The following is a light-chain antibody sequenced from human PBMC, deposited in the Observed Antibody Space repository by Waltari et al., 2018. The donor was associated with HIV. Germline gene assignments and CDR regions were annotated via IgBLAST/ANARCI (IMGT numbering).Light chain of an antibody. J-gene: IGLJ2*01. CDR3: GTWDSSLSAGV. V-gene: IGLV1-51*01. CDR2: DNN. Sequence: QSVLTQPPSVSAAPGQKVTISCPGSSPNIGNNYVTWYQQLPGTAPKLLIYDNNKRPSGIPDRFSGSKSGTSATLGITGLQTGDEADYYCGTWDSSLSAGVFGGGTKLTVL. CDR1: SPNIGNNY.